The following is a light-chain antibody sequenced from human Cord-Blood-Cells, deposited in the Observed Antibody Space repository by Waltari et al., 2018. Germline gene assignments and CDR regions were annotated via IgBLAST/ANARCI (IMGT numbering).Light chain of an antibody. Sequence: QSVLTQPPSASGTPGQRVTISCPGNSTNIGRNTVIWYQQLPGTAPKLLIYSNYQRPSGVPDRFSGSKSGTSASLAISGLQSEDEADYYCAAWDDSLNGPVFGGGTKLTVL. CDR1: STNIGRNT. J-gene: IGLJ2*01. V-gene: IGLV1-44*01. CDR3: AAWDDSLNGPV. CDR2: SNY.